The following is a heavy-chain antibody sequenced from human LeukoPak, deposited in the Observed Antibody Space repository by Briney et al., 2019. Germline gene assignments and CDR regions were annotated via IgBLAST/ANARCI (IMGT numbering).Heavy chain of an antibody. CDR2: ISSSGSTI. J-gene: IGHJ5*02. D-gene: IGHD6-19*01. CDR3: ARVVSSGWYLRDWFDP. V-gene: IGHV3-48*03. Sequence: PGGSLRLSCAASGFTFSSYEMNWVRQAPGKGLECISSSGSTIYYADSVKGRFTISRDNAKNSLYLQMNSLRAEDTAVYYCARVVSSGWYLRDWFDPWGQGTLVTVSS. CDR1: GFTFSSYE.